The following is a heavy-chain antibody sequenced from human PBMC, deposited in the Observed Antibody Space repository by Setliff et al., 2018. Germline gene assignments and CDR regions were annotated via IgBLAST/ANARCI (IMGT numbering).Heavy chain of an antibody. V-gene: IGHV3-30*02. D-gene: IGHD2-21*01. CDR3: VKSAPMVVRGSLGV. Sequence: PGGSLRLSCAASGFIFGSFGMYWVRQAPGKGLEWVSFIRYDGISKYYADSVKGRFTISRDNSYNTLNLQMSSLRPEDTAVYYCVKSAPMVVRGSLGVWGKGTTVTVS. J-gene: IGHJ6*03. CDR1: GFIFGSFG. CDR2: IRYDGISK.